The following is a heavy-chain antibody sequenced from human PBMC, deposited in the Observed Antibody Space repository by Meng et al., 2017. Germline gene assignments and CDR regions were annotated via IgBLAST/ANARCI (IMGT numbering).Heavy chain of an antibody. V-gene: IGHV3-21*01. J-gene: IGHJ4*02. Sequence: GGSLRLSCAASGFTFSSYSMNWVRQAPGKGLEWVSSISSSSSYIYYADSVKGRFTISRDNAKNSLYLQMNSLRAEDTAVYYCARAPKGRTYYYDSSGYYASSFDYWGQGNLVTVSS. CDR2: ISSSSSYI. D-gene: IGHD3-22*01. CDR3: ARAPKGRTYYYDSSGYYASSFDY. CDR1: GFTFSSYS.